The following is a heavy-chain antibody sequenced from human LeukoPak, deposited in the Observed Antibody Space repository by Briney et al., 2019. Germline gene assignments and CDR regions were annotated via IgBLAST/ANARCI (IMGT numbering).Heavy chain of an antibody. V-gene: IGHV3-21*06. CDR1: GFTFSTYT. CDR2: IASDTTYM. CDR3: ARDYYDSSASATFDY. D-gene: IGHD3-22*01. J-gene: IGHJ4*02. Sequence: GGSLRLSCEASGFTFSTYTVNWVRQAPGKGLEWVSSIASDTTYMKYADSVKGRFSVSGDNAKNSVFLEMKSLRADDTAVYFCARDYYDSSASATFDYWGRGTLVTVSS.